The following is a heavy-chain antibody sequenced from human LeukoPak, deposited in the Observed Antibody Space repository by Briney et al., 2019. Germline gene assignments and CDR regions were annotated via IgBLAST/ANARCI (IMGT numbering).Heavy chain of an antibody. D-gene: IGHD1-26*01. CDR1: GGSISSYY. Sequence: SETLSLTCTVSGGSISSYYWSWIRQPPGKGLEWIGYIYYSGSTNYNPSLKSRVTISVDTSKNQFSLKLSSVTAADTAVYYCARQPRSSGSYWLDPWGQGTLVTVSS. CDR2: IYYSGST. J-gene: IGHJ5*02. CDR3: ARQPRSSGSYWLDP. V-gene: IGHV4-59*01.